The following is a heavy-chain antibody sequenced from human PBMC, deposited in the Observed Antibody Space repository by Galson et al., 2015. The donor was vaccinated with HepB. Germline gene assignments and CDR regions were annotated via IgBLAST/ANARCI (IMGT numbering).Heavy chain of an antibody. Sequence: TVKVSCKASGYTFTSYGISWVRQAPGQGLEWMGWISAYNGNTNYAQKLQGRVTMTTDTSTSTAYMELRSLRSDDTAVYYCARGVIPVVVPAAMDDAFDIWGQGTMVTVSS. D-gene: IGHD2-2*01. CDR1: GYTFTSYG. CDR2: ISAYNGNT. CDR3: ARGVIPVVVPAAMDDAFDI. V-gene: IGHV1-18*01. J-gene: IGHJ3*02.